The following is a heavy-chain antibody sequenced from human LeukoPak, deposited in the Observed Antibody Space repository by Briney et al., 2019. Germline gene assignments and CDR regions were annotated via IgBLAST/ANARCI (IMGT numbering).Heavy chain of an antibody. J-gene: IGHJ5*02. CDR3: ARSKSGGSCYDP. V-gene: IGHV3-53*01. CDR1: GFTVSSNY. D-gene: IGHD2-15*01. Sequence: GGSLRLSCAASGFTVSSNYMSGVRQAPGKGLEWVSVIYSGGSTYYADSVKGRFTISRDNSKNTLYLQMNSLRAEDTAVYYCARSKSGGSCYDPWGQGTLVTVSS. CDR2: IYSGGST.